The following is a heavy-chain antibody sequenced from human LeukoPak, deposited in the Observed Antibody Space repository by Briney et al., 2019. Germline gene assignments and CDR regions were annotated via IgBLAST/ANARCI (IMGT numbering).Heavy chain of an antibody. CDR3: ARDRWGYYGSGSYYNPPYYYYGMDV. CDR1: GGTFSSYA. J-gene: IGHJ6*02. V-gene: IGHV1-69*04. D-gene: IGHD3-10*01. Sequence: SLNLSCKASGGTFSSYAISWVRQPPGQGLEWMGRINPILGTANNAHKFQGRATITADKSTSTAYIEPSSLRSEDTAVYYCARDRWGYYGSGSYYNPPYYYYGMDVWGQRNTVTVSS. CDR2: INPILGTA.